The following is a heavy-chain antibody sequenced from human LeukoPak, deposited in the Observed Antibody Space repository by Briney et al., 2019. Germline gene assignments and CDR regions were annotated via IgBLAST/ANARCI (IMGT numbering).Heavy chain of an antibody. CDR3: ARGSGKTRSGWYVMLDY. Sequence: ASVKVSCTASGYTFTGYYMHWVRQAPGQGLEWMGWINPNSGGTNYAQKFQGRVTMTRDTSISTAYMELSRLRSDDTPVYYCARGSGKTRSGWYVMLDYWGQGTLVTVSS. J-gene: IGHJ4*02. V-gene: IGHV1-2*02. CDR1: GYTFTGYY. D-gene: IGHD6-19*01. CDR2: INPNSGGT.